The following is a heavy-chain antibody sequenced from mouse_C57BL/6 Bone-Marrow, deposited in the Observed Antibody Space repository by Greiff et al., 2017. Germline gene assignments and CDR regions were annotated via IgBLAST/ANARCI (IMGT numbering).Heavy chain of an antibody. CDR1: GYSFTDYN. V-gene: IGHV1-39*01. D-gene: IGHD1-1*01. CDR2: INPNYGTT. Sequence: EVHLVESGPELVKPGASVKISCKASGYSFTDYNMNWVKQSNGKSLEWIGVINPNYGTTSYNQKFKGKATLTVDQSSSTAYMQLNSLTSEDSAVYYCARLTTVVAYWYFDVWGTGTTVTVSS. CDR3: ARLTTVVAYWYFDV. J-gene: IGHJ1*03.